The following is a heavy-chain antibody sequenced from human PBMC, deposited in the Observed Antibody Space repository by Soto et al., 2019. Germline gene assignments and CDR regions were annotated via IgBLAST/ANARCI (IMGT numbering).Heavy chain of an antibody. V-gene: IGHV4-59*01. J-gene: IGHJ4*02. CDR3: AREGPPVNLFDY. Sequence: SETLSLTCTVSGGSISSYYWSWIRQPPGKGLEWIGYIYYSGSTNYNPSLKSRVTISVDTSKNQFPLKLSSVTAADTAVYYCAREGPPVNLFDYWGQGTLVTVSS. CDR2: IYYSGST. CDR1: GGSISSYY. D-gene: IGHD4-4*01.